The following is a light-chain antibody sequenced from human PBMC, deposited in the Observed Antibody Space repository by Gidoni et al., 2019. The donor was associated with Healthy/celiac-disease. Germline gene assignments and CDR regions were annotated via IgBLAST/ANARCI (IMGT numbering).Light chain of an antibody. J-gene: IGLJ2*01. CDR3: SSYTSSSTVV. CDR2: DVR. CDR1: SSAVGGYNY. Sequence: QSALTQPPSVSGSPVQPITTSCPGTSSAVGGYNYVSWYQQHPGKAPKHMIYDVRNRPSGVSNRFSGSKSGNTASLTISGLQAEDEADYYCSSYTSSSTVVFGGGTKLTVL. V-gene: IGLV2-14*03.